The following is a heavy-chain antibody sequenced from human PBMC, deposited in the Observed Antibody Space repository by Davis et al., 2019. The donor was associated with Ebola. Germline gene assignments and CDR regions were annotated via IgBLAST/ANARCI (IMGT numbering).Heavy chain of an antibody. CDR3: AGRLRSFDY. CDR2: IYYSGST. CDR1: GCSISSYY. V-gene: IGHV4-59*12. Sequence: MPSETLSLTCTVSGCSISSYYWSWIRQPPGKGLEWFGYIYYSGSTNYNPSLKSRVTISVDTSKNQFSLKLSSVTAADTAVYYCAGRLRSFDYWGQGTLVTVSS. J-gene: IGHJ4*02. D-gene: IGHD3-16*01.